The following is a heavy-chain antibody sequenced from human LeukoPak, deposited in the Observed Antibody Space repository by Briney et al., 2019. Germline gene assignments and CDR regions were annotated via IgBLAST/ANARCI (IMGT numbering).Heavy chain of an antibody. D-gene: IGHD6-19*01. CDR1: GGSISSYY. J-gene: IGHJ6*02. CDR3: ARHDRIPVAGSDYCYPMVV. Sequence: SETLSLTCTVSGGSISSYYWSWIRQPPGKGLEWIAYIYYSGSTRTNDNPSLKSRVTISIDTAKNQFSLKLTSVTAADTAVYYCARHDRIPVAGSDYCYPMVVWGQGTTVTVSS. CDR2: IYYSGSTRT. V-gene: IGHV4-59*08.